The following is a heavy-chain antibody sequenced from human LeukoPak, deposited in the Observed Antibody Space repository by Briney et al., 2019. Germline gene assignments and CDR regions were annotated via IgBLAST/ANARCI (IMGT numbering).Heavy chain of an antibody. D-gene: IGHD1-26*01. J-gene: IGHJ5*02. Sequence: GGSLRLSCAASGFTFDDYAMHWVRQAPGKGLEWVSGISWNSGSIGYADSVKGRFTISRDNAKNTLYLQMNSLRVEDTAVYYCARPVVGATTGNWFDPWGQGTLVTVSS. V-gene: IGHV3-9*01. CDR2: ISWNSGSI. CDR3: ARPVVGATTGNWFDP. CDR1: GFTFDDYA.